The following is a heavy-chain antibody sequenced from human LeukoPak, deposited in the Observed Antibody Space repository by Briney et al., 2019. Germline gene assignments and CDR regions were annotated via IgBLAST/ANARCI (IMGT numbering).Heavy chain of an antibody. D-gene: IGHD6-13*01. J-gene: IGHJ5*02. CDR3: GRDLVSRQEVDQP. CDR1: GYTFTAYY. CDR2: VNPNTGGT. V-gene: IGHV1-2*02. Sequence: ASVKVSCKASGYTFTAYYIHWVRQAPGQGLEWMGWVNPNTGGTYHAQKFQDRVTMTRDASIGTAYMELNRLRSDDTAVYYCGRDLVSRQEVDQPWGQGTLVTVSS.